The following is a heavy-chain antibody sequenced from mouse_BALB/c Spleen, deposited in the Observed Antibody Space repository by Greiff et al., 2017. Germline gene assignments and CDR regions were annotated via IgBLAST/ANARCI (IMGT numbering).Heavy chain of an antibody. CDR2: ISSGGST. D-gene: IGHD1-2*01. Sequence: EVQLVESGGGLVQPGGSRKLSCAASGFTFSSYAMSWVRQTPEKRLEWVASISSGGSTYYPDSVKGRFTISRDNARNILYLQMSSLRSEDTAMYYCARGTTATIYAMDYWGQGTSVTVSS. CDR3: ARGTTATIYAMDY. J-gene: IGHJ4*01. CDR1: GFTFSSYA. V-gene: IGHV5-6-5*01.